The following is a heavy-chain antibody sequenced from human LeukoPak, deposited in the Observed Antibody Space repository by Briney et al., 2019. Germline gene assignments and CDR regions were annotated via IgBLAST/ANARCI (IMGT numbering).Heavy chain of an antibody. J-gene: IGHJ4*02. CDR1: GFTFSTYG. CDR3: AKKKTDYSYPSSLDY. V-gene: IGHV3-30*18. Sequence: PGGSLRLSCTASGFTFSTYGMHWVRQAPGKGLEWVTLISYDGSTKYYSDSVKGRFTLSRDNSKNTLYLQRNCLRAEDTAVYYCAKKKTDYSYPSSLDYWGQGTLVTVSS. CDR2: ISYDGSTK. D-gene: IGHD4-11*01.